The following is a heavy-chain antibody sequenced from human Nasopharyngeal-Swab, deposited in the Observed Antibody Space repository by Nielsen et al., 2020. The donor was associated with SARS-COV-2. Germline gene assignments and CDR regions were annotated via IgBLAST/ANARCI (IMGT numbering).Heavy chain of an antibody. CDR1: GYTFTSYG. CDR3: ARFGALRGSGSYYY. V-gene: IGHV1-69*13. J-gene: IGHJ4*02. Sequence: SVKVSCKASGYTFTSYGISWVRQAPGQGLERMGGIIPIFGTANYAQKFQGRVTITADESTSTAYMELSSLRSEDTAVYYCARFGALRGSGSYYYWGQGTLVTVSS. D-gene: IGHD3-10*01. CDR2: IIPIFGTA.